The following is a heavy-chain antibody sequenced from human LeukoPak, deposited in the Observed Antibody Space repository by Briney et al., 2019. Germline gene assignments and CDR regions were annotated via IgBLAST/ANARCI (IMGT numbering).Heavy chain of an antibody. D-gene: IGHD2/OR15-2a*01. CDR2: INSDGSWT. CDR3: VSFYEAY. J-gene: IGHJ4*02. CDR1: GNYW. Sequence: GGSLRLSCAASGNYWMHWVRQAPGKGLVWVSHINSDGSWTSYADSVKGRFTISKDNAKNTVYLQMNNLRAEDAAVYYCVSFYEAYWGRGTLVTVSS. V-gene: IGHV3-74*01.